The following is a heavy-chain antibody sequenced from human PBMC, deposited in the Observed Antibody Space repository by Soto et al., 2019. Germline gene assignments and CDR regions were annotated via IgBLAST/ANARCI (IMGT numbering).Heavy chain of an antibody. CDR3: ARLHRSLNYDY. V-gene: IGHV3-33*03. CDR2: IHHDGSTT. CDR1: GFTFSTYG. D-gene: IGHD1-7*01. J-gene: IGHJ4*01. Sequence: QVQLGESGGGVVQTGTSLRLSCAASGFTFSTYGMHWVRQAPGKGLECVASIHHDGSTTYYADTAKWRFTVSKDNTKNTLFLLIDSWRDGDTAVYFCARLHRSLNYDYWGPGTQLIGSS.